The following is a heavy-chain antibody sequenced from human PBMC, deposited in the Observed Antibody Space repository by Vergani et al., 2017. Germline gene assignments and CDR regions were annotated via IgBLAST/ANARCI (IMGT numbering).Heavy chain of an antibody. Sequence: QVQLVQSGAEVKKPGSSVKVSCKASGGTFSSYAISWVRQAPGQGLEWMGGIIPIFGTANYAQKFQGRVTITADESTSTAYMELSSLRSEDTAVYYCARDAKQEWLRLLGGGWFDRWGQGTLVTVSS. J-gene: IGHJ5*02. CDR3: ARDAKQEWLRLLGGGWFDR. V-gene: IGHV1-69*01. CDR2: IIPIFGTA. CDR1: GGTFSSYA. D-gene: IGHD5-12*01.